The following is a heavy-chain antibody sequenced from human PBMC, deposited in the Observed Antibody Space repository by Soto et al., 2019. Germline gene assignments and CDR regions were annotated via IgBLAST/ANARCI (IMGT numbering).Heavy chain of an antibody. J-gene: IGHJ6*02. CDR3: ATIAARYYSYYGMDV. CDR1: GGSFSGYY. Sequence: SETLSLTCAVYGGSFSGYYWSWIRQPPGKGLEWIGEINHSGSTNYNPSLKGRVTISVDTSKNQFSLKLSSVTAADTAVYYCATIAARYYSYYGMDVPGQGPTVTVSS. V-gene: IGHV4-34*01. CDR2: INHSGST. D-gene: IGHD6-6*01.